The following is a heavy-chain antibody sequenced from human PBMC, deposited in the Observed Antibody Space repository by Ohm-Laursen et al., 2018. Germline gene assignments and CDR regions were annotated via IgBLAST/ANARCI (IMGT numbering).Heavy chain of an antibody. CDR1: GFTFSRYS. CDR2: ISSSNTI. V-gene: IGHV3-48*01. CDR3: ARDQAVAGTWYFDL. J-gene: IGHJ2*01. D-gene: IGHD6-19*01. Sequence: SLRLSCAASGFTFSRYSMNWVRRAPGKGLEWVSYISSSNTIYYTDSVKGRFTISRDNAKNSLYLQLNSLRAEDTAMYYCARDQAVAGTWYFDLWGRGTLVTVSS.